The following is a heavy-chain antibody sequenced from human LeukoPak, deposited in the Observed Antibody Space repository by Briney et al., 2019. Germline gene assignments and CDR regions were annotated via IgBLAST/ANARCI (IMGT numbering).Heavy chain of an antibody. J-gene: IGHJ5*02. Sequence: ASVKVSCTASGGTFSSYAISWVRQAPGQGLEWMGRIIPIFGIADYAQKFQGRVTITADTSTSTAYMELSSLRSEDTAVYYCARDIIEEAVAGPNWFDPWGQGTLVTVSS. D-gene: IGHD6-19*01. CDR2: IIPIFGIA. V-gene: IGHV1-69*04. CDR3: ARDIIEEAVAGPNWFDP. CDR1: GGTFSSYA.